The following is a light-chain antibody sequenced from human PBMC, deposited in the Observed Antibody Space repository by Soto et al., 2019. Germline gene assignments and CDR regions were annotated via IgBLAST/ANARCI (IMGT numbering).Light chain of an antibody. V-gene: IGKV4-1*01. CDR2: WAS. Sequence: DIVMTQSPESLAVSLGERATINCKSSQSVLYSGNNKNYLAWYQQKPGQPPKLLIYWASTRESGVPDRFSGSGSGTDFTLTISSLQAEDVAVYYCQQYYSTPFTFGPGTKVDIK. CDR3: QQYYSTPFT. J-gene: IGKJ3*01. CDR1: QSVLYSGNNKNY.